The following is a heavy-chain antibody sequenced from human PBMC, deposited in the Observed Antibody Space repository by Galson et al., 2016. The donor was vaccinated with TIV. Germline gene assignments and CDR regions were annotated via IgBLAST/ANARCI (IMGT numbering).Heavy chain of an antibody. D-gene: IGHD4-17*01. Sequence: QSGAEVKKPGESLRISCKTSGYNFTNYWIIWVRQMPGRGLEWVGRIDPEDSYTEYISSFQGHVTISSDQSIATSYLQWGSLTASDTAMHYCARPHYRDGDYWGLGTLVTVSS. V-gene: IGHV5-10-1*01. CDR3: ARPHYRDGDY. J-gene: IGHJ4*02. CDR1: GYNFTNYW. CDR2: IDPEDSYT.